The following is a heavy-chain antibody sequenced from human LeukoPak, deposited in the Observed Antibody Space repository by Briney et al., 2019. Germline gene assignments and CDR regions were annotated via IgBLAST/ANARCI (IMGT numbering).Heavy chain of an antibody. V-gene: IGHV3-23*01. CDR2: INGSGGRT. D-gene: IGHD6-13*01. J-gene: IGHJ6*03. CDR3: ARDPDGSSSWLGYYMDV. CDR1: GFTFSSYA. Sequence: PGGSLRLSCAASGFTFSSYAMTWVRQAPGKGLEWVSDINGSGGRTYYADSVKGRFTISRDNSKNTLYLQMNSLRAEDTAVYYCARDPDGSSSWLGYYMDVWGKGTTVTVSS.